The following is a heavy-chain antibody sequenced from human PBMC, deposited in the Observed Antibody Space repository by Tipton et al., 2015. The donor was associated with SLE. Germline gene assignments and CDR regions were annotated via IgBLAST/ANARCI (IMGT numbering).Heavy chain of an antibody. J-gene: IGHJ4*02. CDR2: IYTSGSI. CDR3: AREKYSSSSFDY. CDR1: GGPISSGSYY. V-gene: IGHV4-61*02. D-gene: IGHD6-6*01. Sequence: TLSLTCTVSGGPISSGSYYWSWIRQPAGKGLEWIGRIYTSGSINYNPSPKSRVTISVDTSKNQFSLKLSSVTAADTAVYYCAREKYSSSSFDYWGQGTLVTVSS.